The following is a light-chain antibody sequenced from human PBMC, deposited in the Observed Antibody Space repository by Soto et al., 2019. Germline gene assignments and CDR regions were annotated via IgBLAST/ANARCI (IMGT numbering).Light chain of an antibody. CDR3: CSYAGSYTWV. J-gene: IGLJ3*02. CDR1: SSDVGGYNY. Sequence: QSVLTQPRSVSGSPGQSVTISCTGTSSDVGGYNYVSWYHQHPGNAPKLIIYDVSKRPSGVPDRFSGSKSANTASLIISGLQAEDEADYYCCSYAGSYTWVFGGGTKLTVL. CDR2: DVS. V-gene: IGLV2-11*01.